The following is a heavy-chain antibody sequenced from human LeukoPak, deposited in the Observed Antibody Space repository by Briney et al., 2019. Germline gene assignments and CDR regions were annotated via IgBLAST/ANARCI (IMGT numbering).Heavy chain of an antibody. D-gene: IGHD2-2*01. V-gene: IGHV1-2*06. CDR3: ANWYCSSTSCSVD. J-gene: IGHJ4*02. Sequence: ASVKVSCKASGYTFTGYYMHWVRQAPGQGLEWMGRINPNSGGTNYAQKFQGRVTMTRDTSISTAYMELSRLRSDDTAVYYCANWYCSSTSCSVDWGQGTLVTVSS. CDR2: INPNSGGT. CDR1: GYTFTGYY.